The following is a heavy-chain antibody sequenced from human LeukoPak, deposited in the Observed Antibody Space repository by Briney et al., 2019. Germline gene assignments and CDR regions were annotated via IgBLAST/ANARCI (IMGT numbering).Heavy chain of an antibody. CDR3: ARYCSGGSCYRRAFDI. D-gene: IGHD2-15*01. CDR2: IYYSGST. CDR1: GGSISSSSYY. V-gene: IGHV4-61*01. Sequence: ASETLSLTCTVSGGSISSSSYYWSWLRQPPGKGLEWIGYIYYSGSTNYNPSLKSRVTISVDTSKNQFSLKLRSVTAADTAVYYCARYCSGGSCYRRAFDIWGQGTMVTVSS. J-gene: IGHJ3*02.